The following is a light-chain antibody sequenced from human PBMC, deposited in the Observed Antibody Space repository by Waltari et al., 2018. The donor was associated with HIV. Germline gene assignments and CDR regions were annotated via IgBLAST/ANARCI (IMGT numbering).Light chain of an antibody. V-gene: IGKV1-5*03. J-gene: IGKJ2*01. Sequence: DIQMTQSPSTLSASVGDRVIITCRASQTITDWLAWYQQKPGKAPKLLIYKASTLESGVPSRFSGSGSGTEFILTISSLQPDDFAPYYCQQYNSYPTFGQGTKLEIK. CDR3: QQYNSYPT. CDR1: QTITDW. CDR2: KAS.